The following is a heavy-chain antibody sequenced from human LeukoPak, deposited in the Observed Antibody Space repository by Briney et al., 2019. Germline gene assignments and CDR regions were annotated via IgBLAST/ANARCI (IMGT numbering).Heavy chain of an antibody. Sequence: PSETLSLTCAVYGGSFSGYYWSWIRQPPGKGLEWIGEINHSGSTNYNPSLKSRVTISVDTSKNQFSLKLSSVTAADTAVYYCARGVERIQLWTKAGNWFDPWGQGTLVTVSS. CDR3: ARGVERIQLWTKAGNWFDP. CDR1: GGSFSGYY. V-gene: IGHV4-34*01. D-gene: IGHD5-18*01. CDR2: INHSGST. J-gene: IGHJ5*02.